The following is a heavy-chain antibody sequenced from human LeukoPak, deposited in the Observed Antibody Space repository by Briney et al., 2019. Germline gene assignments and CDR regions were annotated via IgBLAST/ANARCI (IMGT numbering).Heavy chain of an antibody. J-gene: IGHJ3*02. D-gene: IGHD3-10*01. Sequence: GGSLRLSCAASGFSFSSYWMHWVLQVPGKGLVWVSRINSDGSSTSYSDSVKGRFTISRDNAKNTLYVQMNSLRAEDTAVYYCSTGSGHAFDIWGRGTMVTVSS. CDR1: GFSFSSYW. V-gene: IGHV3-74*01. CDR3: STGSGHAFDI. CDR2: INSDGSST.